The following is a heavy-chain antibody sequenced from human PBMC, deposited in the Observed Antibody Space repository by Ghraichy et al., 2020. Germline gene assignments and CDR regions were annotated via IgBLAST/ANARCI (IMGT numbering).Heavy chain of an antibody. D-gene: IGHD3-10*01. J-gene: IGHJ4*02. CDR3: ARRGNYGSGSPGYYFDY. CDR1: VFTFSSYA. V-gene: IGHV3-23*01. CDR2: ISGSGGST. Sequence: GESLNISCAASVFTFSSYAMSWVRQAPGKGLEWVSGISGSGGSTYYADSVKGRLTISRDNSKDTLYLQMNSLRAEDTALYYCARRGNYGSGSPGYYFDYWGQGTLVTVSS.